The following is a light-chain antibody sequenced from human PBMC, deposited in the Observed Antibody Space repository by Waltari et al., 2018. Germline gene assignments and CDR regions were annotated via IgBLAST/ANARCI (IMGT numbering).Light chain of an antibody. J-gene: IGKJ4*01. CDR2: WAS. V-gene: IGKV4-1*01. CDR1: PSVLYTSNNKNY. Sequence: DIVMTQSPDTLTVSLGERATINCKTSPSVLYTSNNKNYLGWYPQKPGQPPKLLIYWASTRDSGVPDRFIGSGSGTDFTLTINSLQAEDVAVYYCQQYFTSPSLTFGGGTKVEI. CDR3: QQYFTSPSLT.